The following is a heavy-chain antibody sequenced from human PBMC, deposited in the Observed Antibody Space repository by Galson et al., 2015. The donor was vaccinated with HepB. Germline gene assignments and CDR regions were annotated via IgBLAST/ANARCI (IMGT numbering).Heavy chain of an antibody. CDR3: AAGPRRITMVQGPIPTDYYYYMDV. CDR2: IVVGSGNT. D-gene: IGHD3-10*01. J-gene: IGHJ6*03. CDR1: GFTFTSSA. V-gene: IGHV1-58*01. Sequence: SVKVSCKASGFTFTSSAVQWVRQARGQRLEWIGWIVVGSGNTNYAQKFQERVTITRDMSTSTAYMELSSLRSEDTAVYYCAAGPRRITMVQGPIPTDYYYYMDVWGKGTTVTVSS.